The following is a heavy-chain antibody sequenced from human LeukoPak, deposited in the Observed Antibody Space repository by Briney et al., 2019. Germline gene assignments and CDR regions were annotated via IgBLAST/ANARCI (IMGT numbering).Heavy chain of an antibody. CDR3: ARTRLTFDY. V-gene: IGHV1-8*02. Sequence: ASVKVSCKASGYTFTGYYMHWVRQATGQGLEWMGWMNPNSGNTGYAQKFQGRVTMTRNTSISTAYMELSSLRSEDTAVYYCARTRLTFDYWGQGTLVTVSS. CDR2: MNPNSGNT. CDR1: GYTFTGYY. J-gene: IGHJ4*02.